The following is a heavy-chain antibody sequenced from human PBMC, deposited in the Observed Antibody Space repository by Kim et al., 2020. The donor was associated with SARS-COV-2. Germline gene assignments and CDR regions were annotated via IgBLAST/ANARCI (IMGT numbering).Heavy chain of an antibody. CDR1: GGSISSSSYY. Sequence: SETLSLTCTVSGGSISSSSYYWGWIRQPPGKGLEWIGSIYYSGSTYYNPSLKSRVTISVDTSKNQFSLKLSSVTAADTAVYYCARLSSGDAFDIWGQGP. CDR2: IYYSGST. D-gene: IGHD6-19*01. CDR3: ARLSSGDAFDI. J-gene: IGHJ3*02. V-gene: IGHV4-39*01.